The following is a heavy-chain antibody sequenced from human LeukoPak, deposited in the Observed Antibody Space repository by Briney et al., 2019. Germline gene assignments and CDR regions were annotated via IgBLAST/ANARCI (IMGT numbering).Heavy chain of an antibody. CDR2: NYPGDSDT. CDR1: GYSFNAYY. Sequence: GESLKISCKGSGYSFNAYYIAWVRQMPGKDLEWMGANYPGDSDTTYSPSLQGQVTISADKSATTAYLQWNSLKASDTAIYYCARLMTLVRGGLKRLPRSCGMDVWGQGTTVTVS. CDR3: ARLMTLVRGGLKRLPRSCGMDV. D-gene: IGHD3-10*01. J-gene: IGHJ6*02. V-gene: IGHV5-51*01.